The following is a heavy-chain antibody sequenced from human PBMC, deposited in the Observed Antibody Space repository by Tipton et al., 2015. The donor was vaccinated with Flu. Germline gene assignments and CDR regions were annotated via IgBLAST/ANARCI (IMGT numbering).Heavy chain of an antibody. J-gene: IGHJ5*02. D-gene: IGHD6-13*01. Sequence: TLSFTCTVSGGSISSYYWSWIRQPPGKGLEWIGYIYYSGSTNYNPSLKSRVTISVDTSKNQFSLKLSSVTAADTAVYYCARGENDGAASSWFDPWGQGTLVTVSS. V-gene: IGHV4-59*01. CDR1: GGSISSYY. CDR2: IYYSGST. CDR3: ARGENDGAASSWFDP.